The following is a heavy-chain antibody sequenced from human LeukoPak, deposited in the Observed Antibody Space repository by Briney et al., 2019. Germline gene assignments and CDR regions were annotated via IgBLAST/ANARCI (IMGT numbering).Heavy chain of an antibody. J-gene: IGHJ4*02. D-gene: IGHD3-10*01. CDR3: AKDVAGGSGSSLDC. CDR1: GFTFDDYA. CDR2: ISWSSGTI. Sequence: PGGSLRLSCAASGFTFDDYAMHWVRQAPGKGLEWVSTISWSSGTIGYADSVKGRFTISRDNAKNSLYLQMNSLRAEDTALYYCAKDVAGGSGSSLDCWGQGTLVTVSS. V-gene: IGHV3-9*01.